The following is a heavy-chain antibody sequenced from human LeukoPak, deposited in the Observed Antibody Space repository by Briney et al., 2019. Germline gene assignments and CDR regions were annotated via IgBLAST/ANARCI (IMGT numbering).Heavy chain of an antibody. Sequence: GGSLRLSCAASGFTFSSYSMNWVRQAPGKGLEWVSSISSSSSYIYYAASVKGRFTISRDNAKNSLYLQMNSLRAEDTAVYSCASDGSGSSYFDYWGQGTLVTVSS. CDR3: ASDGSGSSYFDY. V-gene: IGHV3-21*01. CDR2: ISSSSSYI. D-gene: IGHD3-10*01. CDR1: GFTFSSYS. J-gene: IGHJ4*02.